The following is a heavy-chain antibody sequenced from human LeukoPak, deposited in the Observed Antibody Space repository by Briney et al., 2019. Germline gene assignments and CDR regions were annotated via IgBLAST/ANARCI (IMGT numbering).Heavy chain of an antibody. V-gene: IGHV3-21*01. CDR3: ARDLGITIFGVVTNYYGMDV. J-gene: IGHJ6*02. CDR1: GFTFSSYS. Sequence: GGSLRLSCAASGFTFSSYSMNWVRQAPGKGLEWVSSISSSSSYIYYADSVKGRFTISRDNAKNSLYLQMNSLRAEDTAVYYCARDLGITIFGVVTNYYGMDVWGQGTTVTVSS. D-gene: IGHD3-3*01. CDR2: ISSSSSYI.